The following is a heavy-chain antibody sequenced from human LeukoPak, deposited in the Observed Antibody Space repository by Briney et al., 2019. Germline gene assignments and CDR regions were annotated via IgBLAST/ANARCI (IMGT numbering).Heavy chain of an antibody. J-gene: IGHJ6*02. CDR1: GLTFSTYG. Sequence: GGSLRLSCAASGLTFSTYGMHWVRQAPGKGLEWVAVISYDGSNKYYADSVKGRFTISRDNSKNTLYLQMNSLRAEDTAVYYCAKDGEATVTPADYGMDVWGQGTTVTVSS. D-gene: IGHD4-17*01. CDR3: AKDGEATVTPADYGMDV. V-gene: IGHV3-30*18. CDR2: ISYDGSNK.